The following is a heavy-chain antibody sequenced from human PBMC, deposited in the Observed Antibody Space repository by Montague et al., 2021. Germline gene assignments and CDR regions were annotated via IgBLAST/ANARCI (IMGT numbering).Heavy chain of an antibody. J-gene: IGHJ5*02. D-gene: IGHD2-15*01. CDR3: ARSLYCIGGSCYSGFDP. Sequence: SETLSLTCTVSGGSISSNSYWWAWIRQPPGKGLEYVGTTFNTGSSYYSPSLKSRVTISVDTSKDQFSLRLSAVTAADTAVYYCARSLYCIGGSCYSGFDPWGKGTLVTVPS. CDR2: TFNTGSS. CDR1: GGSISSNSYW. V-gene: IGHV4-39*01.